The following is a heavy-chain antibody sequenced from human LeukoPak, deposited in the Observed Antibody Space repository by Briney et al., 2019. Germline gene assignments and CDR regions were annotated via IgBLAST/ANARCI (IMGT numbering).Heavy chain of an antibody. D-gene: IGHD3-10*01. CDR2: INPNSGGT. CDR1: GYTFTGYY. V-gene: IGHV1-2*04. J-gene: IGHJ4*02. Sequence: ASVKVSCKASGYTFTGYYMHWVRQAPGQGLEWMGWINPNSGGTNYAQKFQGWVTMTRDTSISTAYMELSRLRSDDTAVYYCARAVRDYYGSGSYYNVGEYYFDYWGQGTLVTVSS. CDR3: ARAVRDYYGSGSYYNVGEYYFDY.